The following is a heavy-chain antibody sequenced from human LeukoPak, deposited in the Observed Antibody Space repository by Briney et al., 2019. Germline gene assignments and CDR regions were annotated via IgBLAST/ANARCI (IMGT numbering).Heavy chain of an antibody. CDR3: ARDWWGIAAAGTYYYYGMDV. Sequence: PSETLSLTCTVSGGSISSHYWSWIRQPPGKGLEWIGYIYYSGSTNYNPSLKSRVTISVDTSKNQFSLKLSSVTAADTAVYYCARDWWGIAAAGTYYYYGMDVWGQGTTVTVSS. CDR2: IYYSGST. J-gene: IGHJ6*02. D-gene: IGHD6-13*01. CDR1: GGSISSHY. V-gene: IGHV4-59*11.